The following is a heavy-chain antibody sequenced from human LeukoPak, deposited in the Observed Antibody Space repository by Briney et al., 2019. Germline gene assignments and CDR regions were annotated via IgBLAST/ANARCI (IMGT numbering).Heavy chain of an antibody. CDR3: ARALHFVHYDYVWGSYRYIPERMDV. Sequence: HGASVKVSCKASGYTFTSYYIHWVRQAPGQGLEWMGIINPSGGSTNYAQKFQGRVTMTTDTSTSTAYMELRSLRSDDTAVYYCARALHFVHYDYVWGSYRYIPERMDVWGQGTTVTVSS. V-gene: IGHV1-46*01. CDR1: GYTFTSYY. D-gene: IGHD3-16*02. CDR2: INPSGGST. J-gene: IGHJ6*02.